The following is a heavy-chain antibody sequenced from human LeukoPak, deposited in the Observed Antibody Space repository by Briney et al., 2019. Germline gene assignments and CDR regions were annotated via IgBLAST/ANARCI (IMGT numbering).Heavy chain of an antibody. D-gene: IGHD6-13*01. Sequence: PSETLSLTCAVYGGSFSGYYWSWIRQPPGKGLEWIGEINHSGSTNYNPSLKSRVTISVDTSKNQFSLKLSSVTAADTAVYYCARLRGWLAAAGTSDYWGRGTLVTVSS. CDR1: GGSFSGYY. J-gene: IGHJ4*02. V-gene: IGHV4-34*01. CDR2: INHSGST. CDR3: ARLRGWLAAAGTSDY.